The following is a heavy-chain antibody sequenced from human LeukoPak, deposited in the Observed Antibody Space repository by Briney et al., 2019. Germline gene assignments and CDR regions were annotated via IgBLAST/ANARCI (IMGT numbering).Heavy chain of an antibody. CDR2: ISYDGSSK. D-gene: IGHD4-17*01. J-gene: IGHJ4*02. CDR1: GFTFSSYA. CDR3: ALTDYGDY. Sequence: PGGSLRLSCAASGFTFSSYAMHWVRQAPGKGLEWVAIISYDGSSKCYVDSVKGRFTISRDNSKNTLYLQMSSLRPEDTAVYYCALTDYGDYWGQGTLVTVSS. V-gene: IGHV3-30*04.